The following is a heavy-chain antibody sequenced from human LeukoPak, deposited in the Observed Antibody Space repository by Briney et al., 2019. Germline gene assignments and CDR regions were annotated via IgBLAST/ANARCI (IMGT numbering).Heavy chain of an antibody. Sequence: PGGSLRLSCAASGFTFSSYWMHWVRQAPGKGLVWVSRINSDGSSTSYADSVKGRFTISRDNAKNSLYLQMNSLRAEDTAVYYCAREAGLGELSLIDYWGQGTLVTVSS. CDR3: AREAGLGELSLIDY. CDR1: GFTFSSYW. D-gene: IGHD3-16*02. V-gene: IGHV3-74*01. CDR2: INSDGSST. J-gene: IGHJ4*02.